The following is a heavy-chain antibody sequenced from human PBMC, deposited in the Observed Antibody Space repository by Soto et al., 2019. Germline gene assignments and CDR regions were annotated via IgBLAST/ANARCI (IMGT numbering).Heavy chain of an antibody. V-gene: IGHV3-48*02. J-gene: IGHJ6*02. D-gene: IGHD6-6*01. CDR2: ISSRSYTI. CDR3: ARGGSSSDNGMDV. CDR1: GFSFSTYS. Sequence: ESGGGLVQPGGSLRLSCAASGFSFSTYSMNWVRQAPGKGLEWVSYISSRSYTIYYVDSVKGRFTISRDNAKNSLYLQMNSLRDEDTGVYYCARGGSSSDNGMDVWGQGTTVTVSS.